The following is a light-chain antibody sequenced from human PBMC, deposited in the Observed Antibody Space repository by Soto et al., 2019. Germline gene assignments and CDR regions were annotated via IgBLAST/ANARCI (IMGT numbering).Light chain of an antibody. CDR1: SSDIGASNY. CDR2: EVS. J-gene: IGLJ1*01. V-gene: IGLV2-14*01. CDR3: CSYAGSNTFDV. Sequence: QSVLTQPASVSGSPGQSITVSCTGTSSDIGASNYVSWYQQHPGKAPKLIISEVSNRPSGVSNRFSGSKSGSTASLTISGLQAEDEADYYCCSYAGSNTFDVFGTGTKLTVL.